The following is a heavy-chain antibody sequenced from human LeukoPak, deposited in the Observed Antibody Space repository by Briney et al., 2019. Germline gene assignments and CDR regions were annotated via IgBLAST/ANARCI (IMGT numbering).Heavy chain of an antibody. CDR3: ARDHDWAFDL. D-gene: IGHD3-9*01. CDR1: GFTFSSYG. Sequence: GGSLRLSCAASGFTFSSYGMHWVRQAPGKGLEWVAVISYDGSNEYYLDSVKGRFTISRDDSKNTLYLQMNALRYEDTAIYYCARDHDWAFDLWGQGTLVTVSS. V-gene: IGHV3-30*03. J-gene: IGHJ4*02. CDR2: ISYDGSNE.